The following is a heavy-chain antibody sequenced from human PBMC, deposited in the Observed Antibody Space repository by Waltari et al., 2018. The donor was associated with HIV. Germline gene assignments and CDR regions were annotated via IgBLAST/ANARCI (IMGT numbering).Heavy chain of an antibody. Sequence: EVQLVESGGGLIQPGGSLRLSCAASVFSFRGYSMNWFRQSPGKGLEWLSYISSGSSNIYYADSVKGRFTISRDNAKTSLYLQMNSLRAEDTAVYYCARVGDRTYAMDVWGQGTTVTVSS. CDR3: ARVGDRTYAMDV. CDR2: ISSGSSNI. V-gene: IGHV3-48*04. D-gene: IGHD2-21*02. CDR1: VFSFRGYS. J-gene: IGHJ6*02.